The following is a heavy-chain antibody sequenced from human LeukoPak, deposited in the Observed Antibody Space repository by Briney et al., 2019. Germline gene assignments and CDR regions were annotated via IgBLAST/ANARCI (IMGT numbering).Heavy chain of an antibody. CDR3: AKTISERQWLTHPSLAEYFQH. D-gene: IGHD6-19*01. V-gene: IGHV3-30*02. CDR1: GFPFSSYG. CDR2: IRYDGSNK. J-gene: IGHJ1*01. Sequence: PGGSLRLSCAASGFPFSSYGMHWVRQAPGKGLEWVAFIRYDGSNKYYADSVKGRFTISRDNSKNTLYLQMNSLRAEDTAVYYCAKTISERQWLTHPSLAEYFQHWGQGTLVTVSS.